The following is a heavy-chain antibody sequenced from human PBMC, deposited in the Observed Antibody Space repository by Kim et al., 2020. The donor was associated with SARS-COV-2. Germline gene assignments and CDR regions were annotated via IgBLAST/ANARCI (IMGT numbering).Heavy chain of an antibody. V-gene: IGHV4-31*03. CDR2: IYYSGST. CDR3: AREHQLPSNSAPHNWFDP. Sequence: SETLSLTCTVSGGSISSGGYYWSWIRQHPGKGLEWIGYIYYSGSTYYNPSLKSRVTISVDTSKNQFSLKLSSVTAADTAVYYCAREHQLPSNSAPHNWFDPWGQGTLVTVSS. CDR1: GGSISSGGYY. J-gene: IGHJ5*02. D-gene: IGHD2-2*01.